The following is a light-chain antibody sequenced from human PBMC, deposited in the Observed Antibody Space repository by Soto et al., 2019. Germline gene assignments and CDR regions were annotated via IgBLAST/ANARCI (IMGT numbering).Light chain of an antibody. Sequence: QSVLVQPPSVSGAPGQRITISCSGTRSNIGSAYDVHWYQQFPGAAPKLLIFETYNRVSGVPDRFSASRSGSSAFLVITGLQADDEADYYCQSYDGSDTILFGGGTKLTVL. CDR2: ETY. J-gene: IGLJ2*01. CDR3: QSYDGSDTIL. V-gene: IGLV1-40*01. CDR1: RSNIGSAYD.